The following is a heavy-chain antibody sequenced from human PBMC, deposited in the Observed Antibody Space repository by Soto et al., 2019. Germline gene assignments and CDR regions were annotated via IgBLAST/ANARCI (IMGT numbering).Heavy chain of an antibody. J-gene: IGHJ5*02. CDR3: ARDQGFRVVINSNWFDP. CDR2: ISAYNGNT. V-gene: IGHV1-18*01. CDR1: GYTFSRYG. D-gene: IGHD2-21*01. Sequence: PSASVKVSCKASGYTFSRYGIMWVRQAPGQGLGWMGWISAYNGNTNSAEKLRGRLTMTTDASTTTAYMELRSLRSDDTAIYYCARDQGFRVVINSNWFDPWGQGTLVTVSS.